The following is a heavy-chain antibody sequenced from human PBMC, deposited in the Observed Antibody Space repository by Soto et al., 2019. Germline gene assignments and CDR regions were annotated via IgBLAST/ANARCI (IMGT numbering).Heavy chain of an antibody. J-gene: IGHJ6*02. D-gene: IGHD3-22*01. CDR1: GYSFTSYW. CDR2: IDPSDSNT. Sequence: EVQLVQSGAEVKKPGESLRISCKGSGYSFTSYWISWVRQMPGKGLEWMGRIDPSDSNTNYSPSFQGHVTISADKTISTAYLQWSSLKASDTAMYYCAALTMRARGYYYGMDVWGQGTTVTVSS. CDR3: AALTMRARGYYYGMDV. V-gene: IGHV5-10-1*01.